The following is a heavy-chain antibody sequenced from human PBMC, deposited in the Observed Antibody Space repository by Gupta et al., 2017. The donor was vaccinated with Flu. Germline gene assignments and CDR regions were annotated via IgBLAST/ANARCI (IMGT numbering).Heavy chain of an antibody. D-gene: IGHD3-22*01. J-gene: IGHJ6*02. CDR3: ARHMIADFYAMDV. CDR1: GGSIRRYY. CDR2: MSYSGST. V-gene: IGHV4-59*08. Sequence: QVQLQESGPGRVKPSETLSLTCTGSGGSIRRYYWSWIRQPPGKGLEWIGYMSYSGSTNYTPSLKSRVTISIDASKNHFSLKLTSVTAADTALYYCARHMIADFYAMDVWGHGTSVTVSS.